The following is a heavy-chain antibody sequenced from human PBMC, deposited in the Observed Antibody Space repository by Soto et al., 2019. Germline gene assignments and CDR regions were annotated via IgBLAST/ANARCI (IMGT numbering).Heavy chain of an antibody. D-gene: IGHD2-2*01. CDR2: ISLYSDGT. CDR1: GYTFSNYG. J-gene: IGHJ5*02. Sequence: QVQLVQSGGEVKRPGASVKVSCKTSGYTFSNYGITWVRQAPGQPLEWLGWISLYSDGTNYAQKFQGRVSMTTDTSPTTAYMELRSLISADTAVYYCARVVPGAEAWFGTWGQGTLVTVSS. CDR3: ARVVPGAEAWFGT. V-gene: IGHV1-18*01.